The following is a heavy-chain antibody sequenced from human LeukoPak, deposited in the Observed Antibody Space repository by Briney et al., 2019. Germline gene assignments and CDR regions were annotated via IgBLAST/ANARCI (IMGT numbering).Heavy chain of an antibody. CDR2: IYYSGST. CDR1: GGSISSYY. CDR3: ARVCYCTHGVCPPYFDY. D-gene: IGHD2-8*01. V-gene: IGHV4-59*01. J-gene: IGHJ4*02. Sequence: SETLSLTCTVSGGSISSYYWSWIRQPPGKGLEWIGYIYYSGSTNYNPSLKSRITISVETSKNEFSLKLRSVTAADTAVYYCARVCYCTHGVCPPYFDYWGQGTLVTVSS.